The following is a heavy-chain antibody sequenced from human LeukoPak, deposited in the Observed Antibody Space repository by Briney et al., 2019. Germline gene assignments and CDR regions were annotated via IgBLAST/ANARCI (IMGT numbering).Heavy chain of an antibody. CDR1: GYTFTSYG. V-gene: IGHV1-18*01. J-gene: IGHJ5*02. CDR2: ISAYNGNT. CDR3: ARVHEGIGYCSGGSCGSNWFDP. D-gene: IGHD2-15*01. Sequence: ASVKVSCKASGYTFTSYGISGVRQAPGQGLEWRGWISAYNGNTNYAQKLQGRITMTTAPSPSTAHMELRSLRSDATAVYYCARVHEGIGYCSGGSCGSNWFDPWGQGTLVTVSS.